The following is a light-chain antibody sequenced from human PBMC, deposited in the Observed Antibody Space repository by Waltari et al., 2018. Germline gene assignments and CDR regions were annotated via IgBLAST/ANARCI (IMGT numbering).Light chain of an antibody. CDR1: PSLPRRY. V-gene: IGKV3-20*01. J-gene: IGKJ2*01. Sequence: VLTHSPHTLSLSPGERSTLSGRAIPSLPRRYLAWYQQKPGQAPRLLIYGASNRAAGIPYRFSGSGSGTDFTLTISRLEPEDSAVYYCQQYGSSVMYTFGQGTKLEIK. CDR3: QQYGSSVMYT. CDR2: GAS.